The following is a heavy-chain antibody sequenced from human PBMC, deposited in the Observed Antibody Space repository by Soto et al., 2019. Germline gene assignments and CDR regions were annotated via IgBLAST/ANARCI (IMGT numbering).Heavy chain of an antibody. D-gene: IGHD1-26*01. CDR3: ASGRYGDY. J-gene: IGHJ4*02. CDR1: DYDFTTYG. V-gene: IGHV1-18*01. CDR2: ISAHNGNT. Sequence: QVHLVQSGAEVKKPGASVKVSCKGSDYDFTTYGITWVRQAPGQGLEWMAWISAHNGNTDYAQKLQGRVTVTRDTSTSTAYMELRSLRSDDTAMYYCASGRYGDYWGQGALVTVSS.